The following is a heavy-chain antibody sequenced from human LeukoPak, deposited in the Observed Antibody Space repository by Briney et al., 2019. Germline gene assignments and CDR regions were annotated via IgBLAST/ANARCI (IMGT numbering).Heavy chain of an antibody. V-gene: IGHV3-48*04. D-gene: IGHD6-25*01. CDR3: ARVGGYGYFDY. Sequence: EGSLRLSCAASGFTFSSTGMNWVRQAPGKGLEWVSYISSATSTIYYADSVKGRFTISRDNAKNSLDLQMNSLRAEDTAVYYCARVGGYGYFDYWGREPWSPSPQ. J-gene: IGHJ4*02. CDR2: ISSATSTI. CDR1: GFTFSSTG.